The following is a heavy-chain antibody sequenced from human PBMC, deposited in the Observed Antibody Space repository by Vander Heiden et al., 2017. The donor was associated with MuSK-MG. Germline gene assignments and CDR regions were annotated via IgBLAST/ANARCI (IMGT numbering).Heavy chain of an antibody. Sequence: QVQLQESGPGLVKPSETLYLTCTVSGGSISSYYWSWIRQPPGKGLWWIGYIYYSGSTNYNPSLKSRVTISVDTSKNQFSLKLSSVTAADTAVYYCARHPYCSSTSCSDYWGQGTLVTVSS. V-gene: IGHV4-59*08. J-gene: IGHJ4*02. CDR2: IYYSGST. CDR1: GGSISSYY. CDR3: ARHPYCSSTSCSDY. D-gene: IGHD2-2*01.